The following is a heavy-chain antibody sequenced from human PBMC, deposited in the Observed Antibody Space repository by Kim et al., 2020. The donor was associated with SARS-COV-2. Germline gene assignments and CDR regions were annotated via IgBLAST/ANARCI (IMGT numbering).Heavy chain of an antibody. D-gene: IGHD3-16*01. J-gene: IGHJ4*02. CDR2: IKSKTDGGTT. Sequence: GGSLRLSCAASGFTFSNAWMSWVRQAPGKGLEWVGCIKSKTDGGTTDYAAPVKDRFTISRDDSKNTLYLQMNSLKTEDTAFYYCGGGRAGYWGQGTLVTV. V-gene: IGHV3-15*01. CDR1: GFTFSNAW. CDR3: GGGRAGY.